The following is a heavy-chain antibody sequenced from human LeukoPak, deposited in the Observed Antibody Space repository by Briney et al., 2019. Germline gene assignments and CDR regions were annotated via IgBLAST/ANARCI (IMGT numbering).Heavy chain of an antibody. D-gene: IGHD1-26*01. V-gene: IGHV3-7*01. CDR2: IKQDGSEK. Sequence: PGGSLRLSCAASGFTVSSNYMSWVRQAPGKGLEWVANIKQDGSEKYYVDSVKGRFTISRDNAKNSLYLQMNSLRAEDTAVYYCARFGRSWERPLYYYYYMDVWGKGTTVTVSS. CDR3: ARFGRSWERPLYYYYYMDV. J-gene: IGHJ6*03. CDR1: GFTVSSNY.